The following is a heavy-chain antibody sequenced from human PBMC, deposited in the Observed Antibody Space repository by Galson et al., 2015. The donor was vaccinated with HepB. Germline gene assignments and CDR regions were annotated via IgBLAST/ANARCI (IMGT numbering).Heavy chain of an antibody. Sequence: SLRLSCAASGFTFSSYGMHWVRQAPGKGLEWVAVIWYDGSNKYYADSVKGRFTISRDNSKNTLYLQMNSLRAEDTAVYYCARDSGGGLRYSYGTIYYYYYYGMDVWGQGTTVTVSS. J-gene: IGHJ6*02. D-gene: IGHD5-18*01. V-gene: IGHV3-33*01. CDR1: GFTFSSYG. CDR3: ARDSGGGLRYSYGTIYYYYYYGMDV. CDR2: IWYDGSNK.